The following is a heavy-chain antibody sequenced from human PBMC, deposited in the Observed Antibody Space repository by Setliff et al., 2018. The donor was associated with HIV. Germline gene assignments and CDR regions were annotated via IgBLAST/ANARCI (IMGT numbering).Heavy chain of an antibody. Sequence: GASVKVSCKVSGYTLTELSRHWVRQAPGKGLEWMGWMNPNSGDTGYAQKFQGRVTVTRDASTSTVYMDLSSLRSDDTAVYFCARVYCSIASCYDEYYFDYWGQGTLVTVSS. J-gene: IGHJ4*02. D-gene: IGHD2-2*01. CDR2: MNPNSGDT. CDR1: GYTLTELS. V-gene: IGHV1-2*02. CDR3: ARVYCSIASCYDEYYFDY.